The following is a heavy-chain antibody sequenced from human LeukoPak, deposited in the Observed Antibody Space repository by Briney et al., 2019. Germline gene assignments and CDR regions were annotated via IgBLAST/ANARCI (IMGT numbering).Heavy chain of an antibody. V-gene: IGHV3-23*01. Sequence: GGSLRLSCAASGLIFSNYAMSWVRQAPGKGLKWVSSIGGSGGRTYYADSANGRFTISRDNSKNTLYLQTNSLRAEDTAVYYCAKGGDYADYTIDNWGQGTLVTVSS. CDR2: IGGSGGRT. D-gene: IGHD4-17*01. J-gene: IGHJ4*02. CDR3: AKGGDYADYTIDN. CDR1: GLIFSNYA.